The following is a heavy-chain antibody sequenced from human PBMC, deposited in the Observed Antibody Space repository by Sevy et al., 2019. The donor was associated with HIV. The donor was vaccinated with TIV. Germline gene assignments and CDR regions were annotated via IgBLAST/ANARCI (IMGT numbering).Heavy chain of an antibody. D-gene: IGHD3-22*01. V-gene: IGHV4-30-4*01. CDR1: TGSISSANYY. Sequence: SETLSLTCTVSTGSISSANYYWSWIRQTRGKGLEWIGYIYYSGSTYYNPSLKSRVTISIDTSKNQFSLKLSSVTAADTAVYYCARDNYDSSAYLDYWGQGTLVTVSS. CDR3: ARDNYDSSAYLDY. J-gene: IGHJ4*02. CDR2: IYYSGST.